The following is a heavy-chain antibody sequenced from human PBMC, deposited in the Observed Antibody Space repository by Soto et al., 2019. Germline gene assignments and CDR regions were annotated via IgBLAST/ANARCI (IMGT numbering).Heavy chain of an antibody. Sequence: PGGSLRLSCAASGFTFSNKAMNWVRQAPGKGLEWVSSIRGSGGRPYYADSVKGRFTLLRDNSKNTLELQMNNLRPEDTAVYYCARDCCSSPSCSFDYWGQGALVTVSS. CDR2: IRGSGGRP. CDR1: GFTFSNKA. D-gene: IGHD2-2*01. J-gene: IGHJ4*02. V-gene: IGHV3-23*01. CDR3: ARDCCSSPSCSFDY.